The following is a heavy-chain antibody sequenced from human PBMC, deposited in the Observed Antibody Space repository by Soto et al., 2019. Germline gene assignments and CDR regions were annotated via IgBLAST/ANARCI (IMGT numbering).Heavy chain of an antibody. J-gene: IGHJ4*02. D-gene: IGHD6-13*01. CDR2: VSYSGST. Sequence: PSETLSLTCTVSGGSISSSDYSWSWIRQPPGEGLEWIGYVSYSGSTSYTPSLKSRVTMSVDTSKNQFSLRLNSVTTADTAVYYCASVKSIAATYFDYWGQGTLVTVSS. V-gene: IGHV4-30-4*01. CDR3: ASVKSIAATYFDY. CDR1: GGSISSSDYS.